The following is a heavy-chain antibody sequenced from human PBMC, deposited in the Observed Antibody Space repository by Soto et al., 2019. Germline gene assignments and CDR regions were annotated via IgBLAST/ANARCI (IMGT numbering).Heavy chain of an antibody. D-gene: IGHD1-26*01. CDR3: AREVGAIDY. V-gene: IGHV3-48*01. CDR1: GFSFSDYS. CDR2: ISSSSTTI. J-gene: IGHJ4*02. Sequence: EVQLVESGGGLVQPGGSLRLSCAASGFSFSDYSMNWVRQAPGKGLEWVSYISSSSTTIYHTDSVKGRFTISRDNARNSLYLQMNSLRAEDTDVYYCAREVGAIDYWGQGTLVTVSS.